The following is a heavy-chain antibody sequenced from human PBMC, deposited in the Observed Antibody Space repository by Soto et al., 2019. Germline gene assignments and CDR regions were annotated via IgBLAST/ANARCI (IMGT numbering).Heavy chain of an antibody. J-gene: IGHJ4*02. V-gene: IGHV4-30-4*01. CDR1: GGSISSGDYY. Sequence: PSETLSLTCTVSGGSISSGDYYWSWIRQPPGKGLEWIGYIYYSGSTNYNPSLKSRVTISVDTSKNQFSLKLSSVTAADTAVYYCARRSTWNGIDYWGQGTLVTVSS. CDR3: ARRSTWNGIDY. CDR2: IYYSGST. D-gene: IGHD1-1*01.